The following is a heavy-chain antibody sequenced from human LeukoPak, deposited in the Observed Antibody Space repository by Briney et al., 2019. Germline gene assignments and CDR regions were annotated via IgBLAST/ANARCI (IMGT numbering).Heavy chain of an antibody. J-gene: IGHJ4*02. CDR2: IKEDGSEK. CDR1: GFTFSTYW. D-gene: IGHD3-3*01. CDR3: ARIYYDFWSGLPDY. Sequence: RPGGSLRLSCAASGFTFSTYWMTWVRQAPGKGLEWVANIKEDGSEKYYVGSVKGRFTISRDNAKNSLYLQMNSLRAEDTAVYYCARIYYDFWSGLPDYWGQGTLVTVSS. V-gene: IGHV3-7*03.